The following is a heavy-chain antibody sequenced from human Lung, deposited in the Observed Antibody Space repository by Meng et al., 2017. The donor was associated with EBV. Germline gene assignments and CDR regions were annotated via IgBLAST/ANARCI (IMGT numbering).Heavy chain of an antibody. Sequence: QVQLVQSGAEVKKPXASVKVSCXASGYTFTGYYIHWVRQAPGQGLEWMGWINPNTGGTKYAQKFQGWVTLTRDTSISTAYMELSRLRSDDTAVYYCARGRYELIWGLFDPWGQGTLVTVSS. CDR2: INPNTGGT. J-gene: IGHJ5*02. V-gene: IGHV1-2*04. D-gene: IGHD1-1*01. CDR1: GYTFTGYY. CDR3: ARGRYELIWGLFDP.